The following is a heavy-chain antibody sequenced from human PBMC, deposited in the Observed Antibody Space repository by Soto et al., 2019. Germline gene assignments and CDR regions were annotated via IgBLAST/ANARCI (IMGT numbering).Heavy chain of an antibody. J-gene: IGHJ5*02. CDR2: ISAYNGNT. D-gene: IGHD2-15*01. Sequence: ASVKVSCKASGYTFTSYGISWVLQAPGQGLEWMGWISAYNGNTNYAQKLQGRVTMTTDTSTSTAYMELRSLRSDDTAVYYCARDDCSGGSCYGFDPWGQGTLVTVSS. CDR3: ARDDCSGGSCYGFDP. CDR1: GYTFTSYG. V-gene: IGHV1-18*01.